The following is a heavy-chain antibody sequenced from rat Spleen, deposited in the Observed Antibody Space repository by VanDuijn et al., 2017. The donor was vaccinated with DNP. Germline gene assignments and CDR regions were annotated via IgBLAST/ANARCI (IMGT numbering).Heavy chain of an antibody. CDR3: TREREPNNNPFYFDC. D-gene: IGHD1-10*01. J-gene: IGHJ2*01. Sequence: QVQLKESGPGLVQPSQTLSLTCTVSGFSLSSYGVIWVRQPPGKGLEWMGIIWGHGDTDYNSALKSRLSINRDTSKSQVFLKMNSLQTDDTAIYFCTREREPNNNPFYFDCWGQGVMVTVSS. CDR2: IWGHGDT. CDR1: GFSLSSYG. V-gene: IGHV2-52*01.